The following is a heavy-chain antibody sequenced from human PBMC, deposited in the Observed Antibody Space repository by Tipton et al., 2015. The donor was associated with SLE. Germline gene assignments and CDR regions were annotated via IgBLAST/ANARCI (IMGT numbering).Heavy chain of an antibody. Sequence: SLRLSCAASGFTFSSYAMHWVRQAPGRGLEYVSAISTNDGSTYYANSVKGRLTISRDNSRNTVYLQMGSLRAEDTALYYCARRDFTNCYDYWGQGTVVTVSS. CDR2: ISTNDGST. J-gene: IGHJ4*02. V-gene: IGHV3-64*01. CDR3: ARRDFTNCYDY. D-gene: IGHD3-3*01. CDR1: GFTFSSYA.